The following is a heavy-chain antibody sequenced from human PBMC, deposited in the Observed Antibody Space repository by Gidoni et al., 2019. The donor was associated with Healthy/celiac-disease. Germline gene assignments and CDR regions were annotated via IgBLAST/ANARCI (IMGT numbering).Heavy chain of an antibody. CDR2: IIIILVTA. Sequence: QVQLVQSGAEVKKPGSSVKVSCKASGGTFSSYAISWVRQAHGKGREWRGGIIIILVTANNAKKFQDRDTITAKKYTSTAYMEGSSVRSEETSVFSCASQTQLGGGIGGASPDVVDYWGQGTLVTVFS. V-gene: IGHV1-69*06. CDR1: GGTFSSYA. CDR3: ASQTQLGGGIGGASPDVVDY. J-gene: IGHJ4*02. D-gene: IGHD3-16*01.